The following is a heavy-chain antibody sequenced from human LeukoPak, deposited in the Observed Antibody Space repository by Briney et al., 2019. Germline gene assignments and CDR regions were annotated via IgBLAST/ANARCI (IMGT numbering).Heavy chain of an antibody. J-gene: IGHJ1*01. D-gene: IGHD4-23*01. Sequence: GGSLRLSCAASGFTLSSYWMSWVRQAPGKGLEWVANIKQDGSEKYYVDSVKGRFTISRDNAKNSLYLQMNSLRAEDTAVYYCAKSSGLYGGNPRVPEYFQHWGQGTLVTVSS. CDR2: IKQDGSEK. V-gene: IGHV3-7*03. CDR3: AKSSGLYGGNPRVPEYFQH. CDR1: GFTLSSYW.